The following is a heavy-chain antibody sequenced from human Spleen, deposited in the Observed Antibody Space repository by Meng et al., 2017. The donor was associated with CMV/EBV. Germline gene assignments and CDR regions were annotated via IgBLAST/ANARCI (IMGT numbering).Heavy chain of an antibody. CDR1: GFTFDDYT. D-gene: IGHD3-22*01. V-gene: IGHV3-30*04. J-gene: IGHJ4*02. Sequence: GGSLRLSCAASGFTFDDYTMHWVRQAPGKGLEWVAVISYDGSDKYYADSVKGRFTISRDNSKNTLYLQMNSLRAEDTAVYYCARDYYDNNGYYYTLGYWGQGTLVTVSS. CDR2: ISYDGSDK. CDR3: ARDYYDNNGYYYTLGY.